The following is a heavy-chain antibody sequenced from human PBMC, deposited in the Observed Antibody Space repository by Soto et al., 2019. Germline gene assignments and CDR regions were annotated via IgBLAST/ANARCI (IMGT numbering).Heavy chain of an antibody. V-gene: IGHV4-39*01. CDR1: GGSISSSSYY. CDR2: IYYSGST. CDR3: ARLLMTTASNYYYGMDV. D-gene: IGHD4-4*01. Sequence: SEPLSLTCTVSGGSISSSSYYWGWIRQPPGKGLEWIGSIYYSGSTYYNPSLKSRVTISVDTSKNQFSLKLSSVTAADTAVYYCARLLMTTASNYYYGMDVWGQGTTVTVSS. J-gene: IGHJ6*02.